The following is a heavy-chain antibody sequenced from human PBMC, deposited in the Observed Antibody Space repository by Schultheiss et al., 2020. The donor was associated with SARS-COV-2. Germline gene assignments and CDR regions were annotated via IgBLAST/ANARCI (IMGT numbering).Heavy chain of an antibody. Sequence: GGSLRLSCAASGFTFSSYWMSWVRQAPGKGLEWVSAISGSGGSTYYADSVKGRFTISRDNSKNTLYLQMNSLRAEDTAVYYCAKGRWIQEGHFDYWGQGTLVTVSS. CDR2: ISGSGGST. CDR1: GFTFSSYW. J-gene: IGHJ4*02. V-gene: IGHV3-23*01. D-gene: IGHD5-18*01. CDR3: AKGRWIQEGHFDY.